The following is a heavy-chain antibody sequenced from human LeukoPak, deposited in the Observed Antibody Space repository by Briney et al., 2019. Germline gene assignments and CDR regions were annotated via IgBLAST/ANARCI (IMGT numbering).Heavy chain of an antibody. J-gene: IGHJ4*02. CDR1: GFTSINYA. CDR3: AKGAYDYIEMGYFDS. D-gene: IGHD5-12*01. Sequence: PGGSLRLSCAASGFTSINYAMNWVRQAPGKGLEWVSVLIGSSGSTDYADSVKGRFTISRDTSKNTAFLQMNSLRAEDTAIYYCAKGAYDYIEMGYFDSWGQGSLVTVSS. CDR2: LIGSSGST. V-gene: IGHV3-23*01.